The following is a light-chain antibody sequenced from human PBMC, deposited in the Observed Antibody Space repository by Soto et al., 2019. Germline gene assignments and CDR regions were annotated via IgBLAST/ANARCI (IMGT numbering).Light chain of an antibody. J-gene: IGKJ4*02. CDR2: WAS. CDR3: QQYGSSGT. V-gene: IGKV4-1*01. Sequence: DIVTTQSPYSVSVPLASGATIICNPLKSVLYSSNNKNYLAWYQQKPGQPPKLLIYWASTRESGVPDRFSGSGSGTDFTLTISRLEPEDFAVYYCQQYGSSGTFGRGTKVDI. CDR1: KSVLYSSNNKNY.